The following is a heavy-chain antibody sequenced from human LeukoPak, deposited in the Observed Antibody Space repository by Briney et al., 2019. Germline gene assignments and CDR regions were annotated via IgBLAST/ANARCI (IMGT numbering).Heavy chain of an antibody. CDR2: IYYSGST. Sequence: PSETLSLTCTVSGGSISSSSYYWGWIRQPPGKGLEWIGSIYYSGSTYYNPSLKSRVTIPVDTSKNQFSLKLSSVTAADTAVYYCARGRDGYNFLNRGEYYYFDYWGQGTLVTVSS. CDR3: ARGRDGYNFLNRGEYYYFDY. CDR1: GGSISSSSYY. J-gene: IGHJ4*02. D-gene: IGHD5-24*01. V-gene: IGHV4-39*07.